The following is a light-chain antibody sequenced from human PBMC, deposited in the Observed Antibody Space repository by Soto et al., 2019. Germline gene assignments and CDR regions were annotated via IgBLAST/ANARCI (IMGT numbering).Light chain of an antibody. CDR1: QSVSSN. CDR2: GAS. V-gene: IGKV3-15*01. CDR3: QQHNNWPQT. Sequence: EIVMTQSPATLSVSPGERATLSCRASQSVSSNLAWYHQKPGQAPRLLIYGASNRATGIPARFSGSGPGTEFTLTSSSLQSEDVAVYYCQQHNNWPQTFGQGTKVEIK. J-gene: IGKJ1*01.